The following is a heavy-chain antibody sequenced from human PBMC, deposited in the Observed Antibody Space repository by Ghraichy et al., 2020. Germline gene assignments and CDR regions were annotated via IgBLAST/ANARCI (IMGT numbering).Heavy chain of an antibody. J-gene: IGHJ6*02. Sequence: GGSLRLSCEASGFTFSSYAMHWVRQAPGKGLEYVSAISSIGGSTYYANSVKGRFTISRDNSKNTLYLQMGSLRAEDMAVYYCARDTLGTIFGVVINYYYGMDVWGQGTTVTVSS. CDR3: ARDTLGTIFGVVINYYYGMDV. D-gene: IGHD3-3*01. V-gene: IGHV3-64*01. CDR1: GFTFSSYA. CDR2: ISSIGGST.